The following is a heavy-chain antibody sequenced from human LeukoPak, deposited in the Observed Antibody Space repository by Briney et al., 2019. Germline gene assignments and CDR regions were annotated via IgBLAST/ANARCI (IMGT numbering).Heavy chain of an antibody. D-gene: IGHD3-22*01. J-gene: IGHJ6*03. Sequence: GASVKVSCKASGYTFTSYYLHWVRQAPGQGLEWMGIINPSGGRTSNAQKFQGRVTMTRDMSTSTVYMELSSLRSDDTAVYYCARDYYDSSGYAGYYFYYMDVWGKGTTVTISS. CDR2: INPSGGRT. V-gene: IGHV1-46*01. CDR3: ARDYYDSSGYAGYYFYYMDV. CDR1: GYTFTSYY.